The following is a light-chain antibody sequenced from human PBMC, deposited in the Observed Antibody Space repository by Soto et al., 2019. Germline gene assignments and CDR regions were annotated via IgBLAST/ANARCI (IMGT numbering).Light chain of an antibody. J-gene: IGKJ4*01. CDR2: DAS. V-gene: IGKV3D-20*02. CDR3: QQSYSTPLT. CDR1: QSVSSSY. Sequence: DIVLTQSPGTLSLSPGERATLSCGASQSVSSSYLAWYQQKPGQAPRLLIYDASNRATGIPARFSGSGSGTDFTLTISSLQPEDFATYYCQQSYSTPLTFGGGTKVDIK.